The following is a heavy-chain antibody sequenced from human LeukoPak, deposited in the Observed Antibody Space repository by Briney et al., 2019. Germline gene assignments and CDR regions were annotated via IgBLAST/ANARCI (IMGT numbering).Heavy chain of an antibody. V-gene: IGHV6-1*01. Sequence: SQTLSLTCAISGDSVSSNTVGWHWIRQSPSIGLEWLGRTYYRYKWFNDYGMSVKSRITITSDTSKNQFSLQLNSVTPEDTAVYYCARSQHWGYDYWGQGTLVTVSS. D-gene: IGHD7-27*01. CDR2: TYYRYKWFN. CDR3: ARSQHWGYDY. CDR1: GDSVSSNTVG. J-gene: IGHJ4*02.